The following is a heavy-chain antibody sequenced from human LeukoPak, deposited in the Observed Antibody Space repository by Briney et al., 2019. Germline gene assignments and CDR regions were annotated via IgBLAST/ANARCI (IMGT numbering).Heavy chain of an antibody. J-gene: IGHJ4*02. CDR3: AREGFRDY. V-gene: IGHV1-18*04. CDR2: ISAYNGNT. Sequence: GASVKVSCKASGYTFTGYYMHWVRQAPGQGLERMGWISAYNGNTNYAQKLQGRVTMTTNTSTSTAYMELRSLRSDDTAVYYCAREGFRDYWGQGTLVTVSS. CDR1: GYTFTGYY.